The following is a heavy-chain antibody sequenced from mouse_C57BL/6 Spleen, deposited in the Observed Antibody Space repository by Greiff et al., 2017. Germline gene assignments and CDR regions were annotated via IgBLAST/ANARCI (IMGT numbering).Heavy chain of an antibody. CDR1: GFSLTSYG. V-gene: IGHV2-2*01. J-gene: IGHJ2*01. CDR2: IWSGGST. Sequence: QVHVKQSGPGLVQPSQSLSITCTVSGFSLTSYGVHWVRQSPGKGLEWLGVIWSGGSTDYNAAFISRLSISKDNSKSQVFFKMNSLQADDTAIYYCARGAYYFDYWGQGTTLTVSS. CDR3: ARGAYYFDY.